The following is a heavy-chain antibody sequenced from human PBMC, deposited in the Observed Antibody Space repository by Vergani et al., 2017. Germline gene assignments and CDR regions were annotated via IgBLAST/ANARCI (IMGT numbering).Heavy chain of an antibody. J-gene: IGHJ2*01. CDR2: IDRNYGVK. CDR3: VKDNDYDADGPFDL. Sequence: VEAGGGLVQPGGSLRLSCTASGFTFQAFAFHWVRQVSGRGLEWVSGIDRNYGVKNGNSFEGRFSISRDNAKKAVFLQMNNLRHEDTALYFCVKDNDYDADGPFDLRGRGTLVTVSS. D-gene: IGHD3-16*01. V-gene: IGHV3-9*01. CDR1: GFTFQAFA.